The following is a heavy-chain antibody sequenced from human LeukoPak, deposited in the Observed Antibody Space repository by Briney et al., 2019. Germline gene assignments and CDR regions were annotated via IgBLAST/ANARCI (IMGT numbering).Heavy chain of an antibody. CDR3: ASWFLGYSYGPHGNYFDY. J-gene: IGHJ4*02. V-gene: IGHV3-48*03. D-gene: IGHD5-18*01. CDR2: ISSSGSTI. CDR1: GFTFSSYE. Sequence: PGGSLRLSCAASGFTFSSYEMNWVRQAPGKGLEWVSYISSSGSTIYYADSVKGRFTISRDNAKNSLYLQMNSLRAEDTAVYYCASWFLGYSYGPHGNYFDYWGQGTLVTVSS.